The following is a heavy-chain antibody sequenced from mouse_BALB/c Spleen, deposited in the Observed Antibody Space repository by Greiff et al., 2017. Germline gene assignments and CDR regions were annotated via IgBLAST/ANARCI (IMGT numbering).Heavy chain of an antibody. CDR2: IDPENGNT. D-gene: IGHD2-1*01. CDR1: GFNIKDYY. V-gene: IGHV14-1*02. Sequence: EVKLQESGAELVRPGALVKLSCKASGFNIKDYYMHWVKQRPEQGLEWIGWIDPENGNTIYDPKFQGKATITADTSSNTAYLQLSSLTSEDTAVYYCALYSDPMDYWGQGTSVTVSS. J-gene: IGHJ4*01. CDR3: ALYSDPMDY.